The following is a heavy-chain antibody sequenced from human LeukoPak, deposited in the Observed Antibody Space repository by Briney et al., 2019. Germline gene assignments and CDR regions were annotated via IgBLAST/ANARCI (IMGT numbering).Heavy chain of an antibody. Sequence: SQTLSLTCTVSGGSISSGGYYWSWIRQHPGKGLEWIGYIYYSGSTYYNPSLKSRVTISVDTSKNQSSLKLSSVTAADTTVYYCARGRLVLMVYARAFDIWGQGTMVTVSS. V-gene: IGHV4-31*03. CDR1: GGSISSGGYY. CDR3: ARGRLVLMVYARAFDI. CDR2: IYYSGST. D-gene: IGHD2-8*01. J-gene: IGHJ3*02.